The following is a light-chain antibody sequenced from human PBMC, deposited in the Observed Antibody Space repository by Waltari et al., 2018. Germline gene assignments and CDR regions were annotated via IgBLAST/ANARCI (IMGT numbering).Light chain of an antibody. J-gene: IGLJ3*02. CDR3: LSRDTTSTRV. V-gene: IGLV3-19*01. Sequence: SSELTQDPAVSVALGQTVSITCQGASLRRYYASWNQQRPGQAPILILYGQDNRPSGIPDRFSGSTSGNTASLTITGAQAEDEADYYCLSRDTTSTRVFGGGTRLTV. CDR2: GQD. CDR1: SLRRYY.